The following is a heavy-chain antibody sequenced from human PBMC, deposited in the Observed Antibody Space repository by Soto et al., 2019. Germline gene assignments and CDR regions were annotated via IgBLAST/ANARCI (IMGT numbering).Heavy chain of an antibody. CDR2: ISSSSSYI. CDR3: ARDVTVVVPAAIENWFDP. CDR1: GFTFSSYS. V-gene: IGHV3-21*01. Sequence: EVQLVESGGGLVKPGGSLRLSCAASGFTFSSYSMNWVRQAPEKGLEWVSSISSSSSYIYYADSVKGRFTISRDNAKNSLYLQMNSLRAEDTAVYYCARDVTVVVPAAIENWFDPWGQGTLVTVSS. D-gene: IGHD2-2*01. J-gene: IGHJ5*02.